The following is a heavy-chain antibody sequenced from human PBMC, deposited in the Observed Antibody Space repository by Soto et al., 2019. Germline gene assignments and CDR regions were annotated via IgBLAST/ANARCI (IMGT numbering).Heavy chain of an antibody. CDR2: IYTSGTT. V-gene: IGHV4-4*07. Sequence: SETLSLTCTVSGGSMSSYYWSWIRQPAGKGLEWIGCIYTSGTTSYNPSLKSRVTMSVDTSKNQFSLKMTSVTAADMDVYYCASVHDSWAESFDYWGQGTLVTVSS. CDR3: ASVHDSWAESFDY. D-gene: IGHD6-13*01. CDR1: GGSMSSYY. J-gene: IGHJ4*02.